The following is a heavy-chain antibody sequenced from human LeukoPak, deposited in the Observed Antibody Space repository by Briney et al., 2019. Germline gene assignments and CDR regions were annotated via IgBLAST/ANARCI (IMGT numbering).Heavy chain of an antibody. D-gene: IGHD3-10*01. CDR1: GGSFSGYY. J-gene: IGHJ4*02. CDR2: INHSGST. CDR3: AAYVYLPGIYYNGIDY. V-gene: IGHV4-34*01. Sequence: PSETLSLTCAVYGGSFSGYYWSWIRQPPGKGLEWIGEINHSGSTNYNPSLKSRVTISVDTANNQFSLKLSSVTAADTAVYYCAAYVYLPGIYYNGIDYWGQGTLVTVSS.